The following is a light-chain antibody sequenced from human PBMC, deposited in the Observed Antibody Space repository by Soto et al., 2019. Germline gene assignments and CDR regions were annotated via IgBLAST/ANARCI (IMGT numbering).Light chain of an antibody. V-gene: IGLV2-23*01. J-gene: IGLJ2*01. Sequence: QSALTQPAPVSGSPGQSITMSCTGTSSDFGSYNLVSWYQQHPGKAPKLMIYEGSKRPSGVSNRFSGSKSGNTASLTISGLQAEDEADYYCCSYAGSSTLVVFGGGTKVTVL. CDR2: EGS. CDR3: CSYAGSSTLVV. CDR1: SSDFGSYNL.